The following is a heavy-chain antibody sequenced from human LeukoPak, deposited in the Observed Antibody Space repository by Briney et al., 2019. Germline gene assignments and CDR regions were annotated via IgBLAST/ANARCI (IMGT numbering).Heavy chain of an antibody. Sequence: SETLSLTCTVSGGSISSSSYYWGWIRQPPGKGLEWIGSIYYSGSTYYNPSLKSRVTISVDTSKNQFSLKLSSVTAADTAVYYCARGTVLRGAFDIWGQGTTVTVSS. CDR3: ARGTVLRGAFDI. D-gene: IGHD2/OR15-2a*01. J-gene: IGHJ3*02. CDR1: GGSISSSSYY. V-gene: IGHV4-39*01. CDR2: IYYSGST.